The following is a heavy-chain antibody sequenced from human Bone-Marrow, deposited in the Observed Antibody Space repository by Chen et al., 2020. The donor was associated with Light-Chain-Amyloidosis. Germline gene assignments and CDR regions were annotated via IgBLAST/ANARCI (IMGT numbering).Heavy chain of an antibody. D-gene: IGHD5-12*01. J-gene: IGHJ4*02. Sequence: EVQLEQSGPEVTKPGESLKISCKGSGSTFPNYWIGWVRQMPGKGLEWMGVIYPDDSDARYSPSFEVQVTISADKSITTAYLQWRSLKASDTAMYYCARRRDGYNFDYWGQGTLVTVSS. CDR2: IYPDDSDA. V-gene: IGHV5-51*01. CDR1: GSTFPNYW. CDR3: ARRRDGYNFDY.